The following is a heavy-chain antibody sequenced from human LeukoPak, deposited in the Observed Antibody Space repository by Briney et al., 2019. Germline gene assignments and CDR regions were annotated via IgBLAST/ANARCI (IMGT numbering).Heavy chain of an antibody. Sequence: PGGSLRLSCAASGFTFSSYAMSWVRQAPGKGLEWVPAISGSGGSTYYADSVKGRFTISRDNSKNTLYLQMNSLRAEDTAVYYCAASGYSYGLMGHYWGQGTLVTVSS. CDR2: ISGSGGST. CDR3: AASGYSYGLMGHY. V-gene: IGHV3-23*01. CDR1: GFTFSSYA. D-gene: IGHD5-18*01. J-gene: IGHJ4*02.